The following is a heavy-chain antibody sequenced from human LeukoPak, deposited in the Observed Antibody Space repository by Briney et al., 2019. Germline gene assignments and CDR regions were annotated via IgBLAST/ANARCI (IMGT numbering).Heavy chain of an antibody. D-gene: IGHD2-21*01. CDR3: AREVVIAIKWGYYYYMDV. CDR1: GFTFSSYA. Sequence: GGSLRLSCAASGFTFSSYAMSWVRQAPGKGLEWVSAISGSGGSTYYADSVKGRFTISRDNSKNTLYLQMNSLRAEDTAVYYCAREVVIAIKWGYYYYMDVWGKGTTVTVSS. CDR2: ISGSGGST. V-gene: IGHV3-23*01. J-gene: IGHJ6*03.